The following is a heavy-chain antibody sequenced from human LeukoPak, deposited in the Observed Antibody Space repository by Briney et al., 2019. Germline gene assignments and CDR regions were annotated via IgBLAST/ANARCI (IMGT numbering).Heavy chain of an antibody. J-gene: IGHJ4*02. CDR3: ARGGSSGYYSLGY. Sequence: QSGGSLRLSCAASGFTFSSYWMHWVRQVPGKGLVWVSRINTDGSSTSYADSVKGRFTISRDNAKNTLYLQMNSLRAEDTAANYCARGGSSGYYSLGYWGQGTLVTVSS. V-gene: IGHV3-74*01. CDR2: INTDGSST. CDR1: GFTFSSYW. D-gene: IGHD3-22*01.